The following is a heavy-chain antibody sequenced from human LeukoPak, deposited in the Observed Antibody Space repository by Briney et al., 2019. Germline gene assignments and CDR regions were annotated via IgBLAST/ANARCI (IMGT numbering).Heavy chain of an antibody. Sequence: GGSLRLSCAASGFTFRIYGMNWVRQAPGKGPEWVSYISSGSDTIYYADSAKGRLTISRDNPKHSLFLQINSLRAEDTAVYYCARATRNGYDYWGQGTLVAVSS. CDR3: ARATRNGYDY. J-gene: IGHJ4*02. CDR2: ISSGSDTI. V-gene: IGHV3-48*04. CDR1: GFTFRIYG. D-gene: IGHD5-24*01.